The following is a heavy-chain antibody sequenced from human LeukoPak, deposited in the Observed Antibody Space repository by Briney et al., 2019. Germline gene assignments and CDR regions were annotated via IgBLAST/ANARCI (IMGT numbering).Heavy chain of an antibody. J-gene: IGHJ4*02. D-gene: IGHD2-15*01. CDR3: ARVKSVGYCSGGSCDGPYYFDY. Sequence: ASVKVSCKASGYTFTSYAMNWVRQAPGQGLEWMGWISAYNGNTNYAQKLQGRVTMTTDTSTSTAYMELRSLRSDDTAVYYCARVKSVGYCSGGSCDGPYYFDYWGQGTLVTVSS. CDR2: ISAYNGNT. V-gene: IGHV1-18*01. CDR1: GYTFTSYA.